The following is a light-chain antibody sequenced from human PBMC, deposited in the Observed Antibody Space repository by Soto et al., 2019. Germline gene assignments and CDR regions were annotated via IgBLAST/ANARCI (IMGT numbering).Light chain of an antibody. V-gene: IGKV1-39*01. CDR1: QSISSY. CDR3: QQSYSTPRT. Sequence: DIQMTQSPSSLSASVGDRVTITCRASQSISSYLNWYQQKPGKAPKLLIYAASSLQRGVPSRFSGSGSGTDFTLTISNLQPEDFATYYCQQSYSTPRTFGQGTKVEIK. CDR2: AAS. J-gene: IGKJ1*01.